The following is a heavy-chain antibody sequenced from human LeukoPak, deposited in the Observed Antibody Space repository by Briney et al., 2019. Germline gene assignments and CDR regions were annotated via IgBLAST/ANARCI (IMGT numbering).Heavy chain of an antibody. CDR1: GDSITNSY. CDR3: AREGDLFYGMDV. V-gene: IGHV4-59*01. J-gene: IGHJ6*02. Sequence: PSETLSLTCTVSGDSITNSYWSWIRQPPGKGLEWIGYIYYSGSTNYNPSLKSRVTISVDTSKNQFSLKLSSVTAADAAVYYCAREGDLFYGMDVWGQGTTVTVSS. CDR2: IYYSGST. D-gene: IGHD3-16*01.